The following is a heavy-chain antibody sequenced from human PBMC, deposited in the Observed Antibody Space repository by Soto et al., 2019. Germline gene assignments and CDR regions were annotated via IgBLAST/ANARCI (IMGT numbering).Heavy chain of an antibody. Sequence: VQLLESGGGLVQPGGSLRLSCAASGFTFNNYAMNWVRQAPGKGLEWVSAIRNSGCFTYYADSVKGRFTISRDNSKNTLYLHMNSLRAEDTALYYCAKDYFETKGPYFFDYWGQGTLVTVSS. J-gene: IGHJ4*02. CDR3: AKDYFETKGPYFFDY. CDR2: IRNSGCFT. V-gene: IGHV3-23*01. D-gene: IGHD1-26*01. CDR1: GFTFNNYA.